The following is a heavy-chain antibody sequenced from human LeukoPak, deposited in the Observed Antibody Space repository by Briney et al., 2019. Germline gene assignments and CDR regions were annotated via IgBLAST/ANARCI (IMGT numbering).Heavy chain of an antibody. CDR2: ISGSGGGT. J-gene: IGHJ4*02. CDR1: GLTLSNYG. V-gene: IGHV3-23*01. D-gene: IGHD3-22*01. Sequence: GGSLRLSCAVSGLTLSNYGISWVRQPPGKGLEWVAGISGSGGGTNYADSAKGRLTISRDNRKNTLYLQMNSLSAEDTAVCFCAKRGVVIRVILVGFHKEAYYFDSWGQGALVTVSS. CDR3: AKRGVVIRVILVGFHKEAYYFDS.